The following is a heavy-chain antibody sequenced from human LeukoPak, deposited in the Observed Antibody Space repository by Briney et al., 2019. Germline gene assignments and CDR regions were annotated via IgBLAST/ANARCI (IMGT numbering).Heavy chain of an antibody. D-gene: IGHD5-18*01. CDR2: IIPIFGTA. V-gene: IGHV1-69*05. CDR3: ARDGSGYSYGYDY. CDR1: GGTFSSYA. Sequence: EASVKVSCKASGGTFSSYAISWVRQAHGQGLEWMGRIIPIFGTANYAQKFQGRVTITTDESTSTAYMELSSLRSEDTAVYYCARDGSGYSYGYDYWGQGTLVTVSS. J-gene: IGHJ4*02.